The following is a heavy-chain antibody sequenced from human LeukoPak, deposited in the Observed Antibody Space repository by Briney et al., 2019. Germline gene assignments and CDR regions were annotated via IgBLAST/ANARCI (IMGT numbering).Heavy chain of an antibody. V-gene: IGHV3-66*04. Sequence: GGSLRLSCAASGFTVSSNYMSWVRQAPGKGLEWVSLIYSGGPTYYADSVKGRFTISRDNSKNTLYLQMNSLRVEDTAVYYCARHFYDSSGYLHDAFDIWGQGTMVTISS. D-gene: IGHD3-22*01. J-gene: IGHJ3*02. CDR2: IYSGGPT. CDR3: ARHFYDSSGYLHDAFDI. CDR1: GFTVSSNY.